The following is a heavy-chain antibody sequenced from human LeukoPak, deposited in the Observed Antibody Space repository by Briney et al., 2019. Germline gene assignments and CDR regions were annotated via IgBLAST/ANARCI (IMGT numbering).Heavy chain of an antibody. CDR3: ASRLYCSITRCRNFPFAC. J-gene: IGHJ4*02. D-gene: IGHD2-2*01. V-gene: IGHV1-69*13. CDR2: IIPTFGTA. CDR1: GGTFSSYT. Sequence: SVKVPCKASGGTFSSYTINCDRQAPGQRLEWMGGIIPTFGTANYAQNIQDRDTITANESTTTTNMELGSLRSEGTAIYCCASRLYCSITRCRNFPFACWGEGSLVTVSS.